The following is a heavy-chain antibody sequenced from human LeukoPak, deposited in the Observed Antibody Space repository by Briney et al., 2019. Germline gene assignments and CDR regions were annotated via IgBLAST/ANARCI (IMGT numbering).Heavy chain of an antibody. CDR2: IYSGGST. Sequence: PGGSLRLSCAASGLTVSTNFMGWVRQTPGKGLEWVSLIYSGGSTYSADSVKGRFAISRDNSKNTLYLQMNSLTTEDTAMYYCAKGPCRGGNCYFDYWGQGTLVTVSS. D-gene: IGHD2-15*01. CDR1: GLTVSTNF. CDR3: AKGPCRGGNCYFDY. V-gene: IGHV3-66*02. J-gene: IGHJ4*02.